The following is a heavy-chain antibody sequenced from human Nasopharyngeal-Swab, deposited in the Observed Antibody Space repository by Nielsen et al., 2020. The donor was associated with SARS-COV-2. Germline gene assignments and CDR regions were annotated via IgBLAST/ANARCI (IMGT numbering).Heavy chain of an antibody. J-gene: IGHJ4*02. CDR1: GFTFSSYS. D-gene: IGHD3-16*02. V-gene: IGHV3-23*01. Sequence: GESLKISCAASGFTFSSYSISWVRQAPGKGLEWVSAISGSGGSTYYADSVKGRFTISRDNSKNTLYLQMNSLRAEDTAVYYCAKDIFLRLGELSPRSFDFDYWGQGTLVTVSS. CDR2: ISGSGGST. CDR3: AKDIFLRLGELSPRSFDFDY.